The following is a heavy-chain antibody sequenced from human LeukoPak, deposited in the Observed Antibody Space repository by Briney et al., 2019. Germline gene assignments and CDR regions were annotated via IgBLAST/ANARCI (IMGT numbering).Heavy chain of an antibody. J-gene: IGHJ6*03. CDR1: GYTFTSYG. Sequence: VKVSCKASGYTFTSYGISWVRQAPRQGLEWMGWISAYNGNTNYAPKLQGRVTMTTDTSTSTAYMELRSLRSDDTAVYYGAKDLSSYMDVWGKGTTVTVSS. CDR2: ISAYNGNT. D-gene: IGHD6-6*01. V-gene: IGHV1-18*01. CDR3: AKDLSSYMDV.